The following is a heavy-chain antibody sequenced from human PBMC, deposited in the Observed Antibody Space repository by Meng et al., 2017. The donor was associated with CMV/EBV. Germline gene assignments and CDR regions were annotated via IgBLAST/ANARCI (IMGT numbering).Heavy chain of an antibody. D-gene: IGHD2-2*01. J-gene: IGHJ6*02. CDR1: GFTFSSYA. Sequence: GESLKISCAASGFTFSSYAMHWVRQAPGKGLEWVAVISYDGSNKYYADSVKGRFTISRDNSKNTLYLQMNSLRAEDTVVYYCARELIVVVPAAIWAYYYGMDVWGQGTTVTVSS. V-gene: IGHV3-30-3*01. CDR3: ARELIVVVPAAIWAYYYGMDV. CDR2: ISYDGSNK.